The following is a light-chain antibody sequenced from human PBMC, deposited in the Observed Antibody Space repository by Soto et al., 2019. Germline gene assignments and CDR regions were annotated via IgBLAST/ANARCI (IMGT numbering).Light chain of an antibody. J-gene: IGKJ4*01. CDR3: QHYYTYPLI. CDR1: QAISPY. CDR2: DAS. V-gene: IGKV1-8*01. Sequence: AIRMTQSPSSVSASTGDRVTITCRASQAISPYLAWYQQKPGKAPKILIYDASTLQSGVPSRFSGSGSGTEFTLTISSLQSEDFATYYCQHYYTYPLIFGGGTKVEIK.